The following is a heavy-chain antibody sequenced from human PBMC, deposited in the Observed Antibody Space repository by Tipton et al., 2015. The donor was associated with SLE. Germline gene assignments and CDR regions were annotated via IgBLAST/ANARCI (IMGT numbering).Heavy chain of an antibody. D-gene: IGHD1-1*01. CDR3: ARDSLSGDNWFDP. V-gene: IGHV4-59*01. Sequence: TLSLTCTVSGASIRSYYWSWIRQPPGKGLEWIGNIYNSGSTNYNPSLKSRVTMSLDTSKNQFSLKLSSVTAADTAVYYCARDSLSGDNWFDPWGQGTLVTVSP. CDR1: GASIRSYY. J-gene: IGHJ5*02. CDR2: IYNSGST.